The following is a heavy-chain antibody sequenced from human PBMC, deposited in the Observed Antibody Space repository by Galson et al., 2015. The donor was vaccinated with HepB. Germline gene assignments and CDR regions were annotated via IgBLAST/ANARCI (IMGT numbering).Heavy chain of an antibody. CDR3: AREIGSYRDFDY. CDR1: GGSISSSNW. Sequence: SETLSLTCAVSGGSISSSNWWSWVRQPPGKGLEWIGEIYHSGSTNYNPSLESRVTISVDKSKNQFSLKLSSVTAADTAVYYCAREIGSYRDFDYWGQGTLVTVSS. CDR2: IYHSGST. V-gene: IGHV4-4*02. J-gene: IGHJ4*02. D-gene: IGHD1-26*01.